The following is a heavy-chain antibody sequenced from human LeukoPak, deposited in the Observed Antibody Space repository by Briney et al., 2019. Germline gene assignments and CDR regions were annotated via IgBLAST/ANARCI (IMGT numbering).Heavy chain of an antibody. D-gene: IGHD2-2*01. Sequence: ASVKVSCKASGYTFTSYDINWVRQAPGQGLEWMGWMNPNSGNTGYAQKFQGRVTMTRNPSISTAYMELSSLRSEDTAVYYCAREGDRYCSSTSCYEYNWFDPWGQGTLITVSS. CDR2: MNPNSGNT. J-gene: IGHJ5*02. CDR3: AREGDRYCSSTSCYEYNWFDP. V-gene: IGHV1-8*01. CDR1: GYTFTSYD.